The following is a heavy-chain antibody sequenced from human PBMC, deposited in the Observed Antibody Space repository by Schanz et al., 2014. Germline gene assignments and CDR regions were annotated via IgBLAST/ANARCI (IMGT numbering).Heavy chain of an antibody. CDR3: ARANYRRKINFDY. CDR1: GFSLNTYG. J-gene: IGHJ4*02. V-gene: IGHV3-33*01. CDR2: IWYDENNK. D-gene: IGHD3-10*01. Sequence: QAQLMESGGGVVQPGTSLILSCSVSGFSLNTYGMHWVRQAPGKGLEWVAVIWYDENNKYYADSVKGRFTMSRDNSKNTLYLQMNSLRAEDTAVYYCARANYRRKINFDYWGRGTLVTVSS.